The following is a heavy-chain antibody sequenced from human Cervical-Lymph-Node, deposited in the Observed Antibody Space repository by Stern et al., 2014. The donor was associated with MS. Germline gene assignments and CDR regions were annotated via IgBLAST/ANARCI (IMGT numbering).Heavy chain of an antibody. J-gene: IGHJ4*02. CDR1: GFSFTGHT. CDR3: AREDYRNYSPHIDY. CDR2: ISYEGSKK. D-gene: IGHD4-11*01. V-gene: IGHV3-30-3*01. Sequence: MQLVASGGGVVQPGRSLRLSCAASGFSFTGHTMHWVRQAPGKGLEWVTSISYEGSKKQYAGSVKGRFTISRDTSKNTLYLQMNSLRVEDTALYYCAREDYRNYSPHIDYWGQGTLVTVSS.